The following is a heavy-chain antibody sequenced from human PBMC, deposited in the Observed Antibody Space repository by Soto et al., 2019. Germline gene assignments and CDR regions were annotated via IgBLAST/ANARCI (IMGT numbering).Heavy chain of an antibody. CDR2: IIPISGTE. D-gene: IGHD5-12*01. J-gene: IGHJ6*02. CDR3: ARVSGIVATILYYYYHVRDV. Sequence: SVKVSCKASGGTFSSYAISWVRQAPGQGLEWMGGIIPISGTENYAQKFQGRVTITADESTSTAYMELSSLRSEDTAVYYCARVSGIVATILYYYYHVRDVWGQGTTVTAP. CDR1: GGTFSSYA. V-gene: IGHV1-69*13.